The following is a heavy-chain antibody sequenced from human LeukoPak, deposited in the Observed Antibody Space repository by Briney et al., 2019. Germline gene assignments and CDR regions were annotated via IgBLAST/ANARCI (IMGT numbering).Heavy chain of an antibody. V-gene: IGHV1-69*13. CDR3: ARCTMVRGVMWYYYYYYMDV. Sequence: SVKVSCKASGGTFSSYAISWVRQAPGQGLEWMGGIIPIFGTANYAQKFQGRVTITADESTSTAYMELSSLRSDDTAVYYCARCTMVRGVMWYYYYYYMDVWGKGTTVTVSS. CDR1: GGTFSSYA. J-gene: IGHJ6*03. CDR2: IIPIFGTA. D-gene: IGHD3-10*01.